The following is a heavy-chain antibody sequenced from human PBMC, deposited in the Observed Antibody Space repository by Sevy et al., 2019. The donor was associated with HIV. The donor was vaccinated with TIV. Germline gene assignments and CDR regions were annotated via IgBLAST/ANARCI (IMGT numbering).Heavy chain of an antibody. CDR3: AREFTGCHLNLDY. D-gene: IGHD6-19*01. Sequence: GGSLRLSCVASGFAFSTHAMHWVRQAPDKGLEWVAVISYDGTNKNYADSVKDRFTMYRDNSKNTLYLQMDSLSADDTAVYYCAREFTGCHLNLDYWGQGTLVTVSS. J-gene: IGHJ4*02. CDR2: ISYDGTNK. CDR1: GFAFSTHA. V-gene: IGHV3-30-3*01.